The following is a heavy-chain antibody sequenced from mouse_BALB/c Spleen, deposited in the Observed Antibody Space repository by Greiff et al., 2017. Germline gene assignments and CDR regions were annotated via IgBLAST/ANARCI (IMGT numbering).Heavy chain of an antibody. CDR3: ARSNWDVGYFDV. CDR2: IDPANGNT. J-gene: IGHJ1*01. V-gene: IGHV14-3*02. D-gene: IGHD4-1*01. Sequence: VHVKQSGAELVKPGASVKLSCTASGFNIKDTYMHWVKQRPEQGLEWIGRIDPANGNTKYDPKFQGKATITADTSSNTAYLQLSSLTSEDTAVYYCARSNWDVGYFDVWGAGTTVTVSS. CDR1: GFNIKDTY.